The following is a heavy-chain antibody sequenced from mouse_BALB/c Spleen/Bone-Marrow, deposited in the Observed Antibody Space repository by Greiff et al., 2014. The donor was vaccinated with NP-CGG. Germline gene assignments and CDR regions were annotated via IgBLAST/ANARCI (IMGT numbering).Heavy chain of an antibody. CDR3: ARDDYDDYYAMDY. CDR2: IDPANGNT. D-gene: IGHD2-4*01. CDR1: GFNIKDTY. V-gene: IGHV14-3*02. J-gene: IGHJ4*01. Sequence: EVQLQQSGAELVKPGASVKLSCTASGFNIKDTYMHWVKQRPEQGLEWIGRIDPANGNTKYDPKFQDKATITTDTSSNTAYLQLSSLTSEDTVVYYCARDDYDDYYAMDYWGQGTSVTVSS.